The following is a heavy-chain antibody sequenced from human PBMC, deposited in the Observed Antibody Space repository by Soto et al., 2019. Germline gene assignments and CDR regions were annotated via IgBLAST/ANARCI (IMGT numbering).Heavy chain of an antibody. CDR1: GGSISSGGYY. Sequence: SETLSLTCTVSGGSISSGGYYWSWIRQPPGKGLEWIGEINQSGSTNYNPSLKSRVTISEDTSKNQFSLKLSSVTAADTAVYYCARLYDILTGYYWFDPWGQGALVTVSS. J-gene: IGHJ5*02. V-gene: IGHV4-39*07. CDR3: ARLYDILTGYYWFDP. CDR2: INQSGST. D-gene: IGHD3-9*01.